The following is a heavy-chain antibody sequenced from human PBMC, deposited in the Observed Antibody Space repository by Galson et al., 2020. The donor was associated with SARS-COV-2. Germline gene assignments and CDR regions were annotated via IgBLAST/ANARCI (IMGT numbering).Heavy chain of an antibody. CDR2: INSDGSSI. J-gene: IGHJ6*02. CDR1: GLTFSNYW. CDR3: ATREFSYGSSCDEVSAYGMDV. Sequence: GESLKISCAASGLTFSNYWMHWVRPAPGQGLVWVSRINSDGSSITYAAFLKGRFHISRDNAKNPLYLQMNSLRAEDTAVYYCATREFSYGSSCDEVSAYGMDVWGQGTTVTVSS. D-gene: IGHD2-2*01. V-gene: IGHV3-74*01.